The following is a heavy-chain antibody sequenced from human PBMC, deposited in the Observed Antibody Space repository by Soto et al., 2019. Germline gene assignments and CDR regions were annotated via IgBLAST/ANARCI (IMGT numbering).Heavy chain of an antibody. CDR2: IYPCDSDT. D-gene: IGHD6-6*01. Sequence: GESLKISCKGSGYSFTSYWIGWLRQMPGKGLEWMGIIYPCDSDTRYSPSFQGKVTISADKSINTAYLQWSSLKASDTAMYYCARLMSIAARPSRYRMEVWGQGTTVTISS. CDR1: GYSFTSYW. CDR3: ARLMSIAARPSRYRMEV. J-gene: IGHJ6*01. V-gene: IGHV5-51*01.